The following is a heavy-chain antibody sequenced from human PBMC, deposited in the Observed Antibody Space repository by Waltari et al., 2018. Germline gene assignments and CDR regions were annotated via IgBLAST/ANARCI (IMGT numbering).Heavy chain of an antibody. CDR2: IYTGGSA. V-gene: IGHV3-53*01. Sequence: EVQLVESGGGLIQPGGSLRLSCAASGFTVTSNYMSWVRQAPGKGLEWVSLIYTGGSANYRDSGRGLFTISRDNSKNTVYLQMNSLGVEDTAVYYCARCPIESSDYDYVNWYLDLWGRGTLVTVSS. D-gene: IGHD3-22*01. CDR3: ARCPIESSDYDYVNWYLDL. J-gene: IGHJ2*01. CDR1: GFTVTSNY.